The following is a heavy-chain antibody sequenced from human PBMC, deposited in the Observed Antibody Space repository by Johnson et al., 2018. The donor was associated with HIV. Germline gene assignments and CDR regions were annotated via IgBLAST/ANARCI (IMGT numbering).Heavy chain of an antibody. J-gene: IGHJ3*02. Sequence: VQLVESGGGLVQPGGSLRLSCAASGFTFSSYAMHWVRQAPGKGLEWVAVISYDGSDKYYADSVKGRFTISRDNSKNTLYLQMNSLTADDTAVYYCARDQAYSSSWEGVFDIWGQGTRVTVSS. CDR1: GFTFSSYA. V-gene: IGHV3-30*04. D-gene: IGHD6-13*01. CDR3: ARDQAYSSSWEGVFDI. CDR2: ISYDGSDK.